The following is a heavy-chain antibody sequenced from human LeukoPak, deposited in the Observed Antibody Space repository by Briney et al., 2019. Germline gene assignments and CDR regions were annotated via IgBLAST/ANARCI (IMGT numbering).Heavy chain of an antibody. CDR3: AIRYPDGMDRNFDS. CDR1: GYTFTSYW. V-gene: IGHV5-51*01. D-gene: IGHD2-15*01. J-gene: IGHJ4*02. CDR2: RNPADSDT. Sequence: GESLKISCKGSGYTFTSYWIGWVRQMPGKGLEWMGLRNPADSDTRYSPSFQGQVTISVDKSISTAYLQWSSLKASDTAMYYCAIRYPDGMDRNFDSWGQGTLVTVSS.